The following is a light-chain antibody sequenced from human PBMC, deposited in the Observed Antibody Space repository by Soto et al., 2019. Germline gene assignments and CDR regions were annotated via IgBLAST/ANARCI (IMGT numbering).Light chain of an antibody. V-gene: IGLV1-40*01. Sequence: QSVLTQPPSVSEAPGQRVTISCTGSSSNIGAGYEAHWYQQVPGTAPKLLIYENNNRPSGVPDRFSGSKSGTSASLAITGLQADYEAEYCCQPYDSSLSGYVFGTGTKLTVL. CDR2: ENN. CDR3: QPYDSSLSGYV. CDR1: SSNIGAGYE. J-gene: IGLJ1*01.